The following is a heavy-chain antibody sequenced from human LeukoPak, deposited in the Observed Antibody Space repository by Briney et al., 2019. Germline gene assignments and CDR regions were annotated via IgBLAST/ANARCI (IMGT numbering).Heavy chain of an antibody. J-gene: IGHJ4*02. V-gene: IGHV1-69*02. CDR2: IIPILGIA. CDR1: GGTFSSYT. D-gene: IGHD1-26*01. Sequence: SVKVSCKASGGTFSSYTISWVRQAPGQGLEWMGRIIPILGIANYAQKFQGRVTITAEKSTSTAYTELSSLRSEDTAVYYCARMGHSGSPFDYWGQGTLVTVSS. CDR3: ARMGHSGSPFDY.